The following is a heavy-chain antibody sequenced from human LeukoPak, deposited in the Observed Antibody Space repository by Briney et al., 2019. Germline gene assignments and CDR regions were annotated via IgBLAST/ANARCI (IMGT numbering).Heavy chain of an antibody. D-gene: IGHD4-17*01. CDR2: IRSKANSYAT. CDR1: GFTFSGSA. CDR3: TRHGGYGDGGIDY. V-gene: IGHV3-73*01. Sequence: SGGSLRLSCAASGFTFSGSAMHWVRQASGKGLEWVGRIRSKANSYATAYAASVKGRFTISRDDSKNTAYLQMNSLKTEDTAVYYCTRHGGYGDGGIDYWGQGTLVTVS. J-gene: IGHJ4*02.